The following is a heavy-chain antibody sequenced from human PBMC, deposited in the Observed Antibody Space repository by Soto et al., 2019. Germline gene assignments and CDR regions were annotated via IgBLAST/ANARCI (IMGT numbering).Heavy chain of an antibody. CDR1: GGSISSYY. J-gene: IGHJ5*02. CDR3: ARGSNWNYGFGKYNWFDP. V-gene: IGHV4-59*01. D-gene: IGHD1-7*01. CDR2: IYYSGST. Sequence: QVQLQESGPGLVKPSETLSLTCTVSGGSISSYYWSWIRQPPGKGLEWIGYIYYSGSTNYNPSLKSRVTISVDTSKNQFSLKLSSVTAADTAVYYCARGSNWNYGFGKYNWFDPWGQGTLVTVSS.